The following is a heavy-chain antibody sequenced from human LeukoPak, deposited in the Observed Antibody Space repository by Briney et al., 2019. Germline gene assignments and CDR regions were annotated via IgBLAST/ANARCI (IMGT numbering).Heavy chain of an antibody. Sequence: SETLSLTCIVSGDSITSYYWSWIRQSPGKGLEWIGNIYYSGDIHYNPSLKSRVTISVDTAKNQFSLKPDSVTAADTAVYYCARHLPYSSSWEFDYWGQGTLVTVSS. D-gene: IGHD6-13*01. V-gene: IGHV4-59*08. CDR3: ARHLPYSSSWEFDY. CDR1: GDSITSYY. J-gene: IGHJ4*02. CDR2: IYYSGDI.